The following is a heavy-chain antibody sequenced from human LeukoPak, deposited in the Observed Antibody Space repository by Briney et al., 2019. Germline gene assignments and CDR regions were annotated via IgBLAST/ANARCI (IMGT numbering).Heavy chain of an antibody. J-gene: IGHJ6*03. CDR2: CDYSGGT. D-gene: IGHD1-26*01. CDR3: ARLPVIVGAALEYYYYYMDV. V-gene: IGHV4-39*07. Sequence: SETLSLTCTVSGDSFTSVTDYWAWIRQPPGKGLEWIASCDYSGGTYYNPSLESRVAISADMSKNQISLQLTSVTAADTAVYYCARLPVIVGAALEYYYYYMDVWGQGTTVTVSS. CDR1: GDSFTSVTDY.